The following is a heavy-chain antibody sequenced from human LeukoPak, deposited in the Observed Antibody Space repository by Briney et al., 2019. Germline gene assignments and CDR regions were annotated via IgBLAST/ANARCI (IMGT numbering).Heavy chain of an antibody. CDR1: GGSISSYY. J-gene: IGHJ5*02. Sequence: PSETLSLTCTVSGGSISSYYWSWIRQPPGKGLEWIGYIYYSGSTNYNPSLESRVTISVDTSKNQFSLKLSSVTAADTAVYYCARERGWFDPWGQGTLVTVSS. D-gene: IGHD3-16*01. V-gene: IGHV4-59*01. CDR2: IYYSGST. CDR3: ARERGWFDP.